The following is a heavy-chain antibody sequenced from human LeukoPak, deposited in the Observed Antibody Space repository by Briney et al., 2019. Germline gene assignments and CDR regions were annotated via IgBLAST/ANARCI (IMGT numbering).Heavy chain of an antibody. CDR3: ARMPGIDYYYYYGMDV. J-gene: IGHJ6*02. V-gene: IGHV3-53*01. CDR2: IYSGGST. Sequence: GGSLRLSCAASGFTVSSNYMSWVRQAPGKGLEWASVIYSGGSTYYADSVKGRSTTSRDNSKNTLYLQMNSLRAEDTAVYYCARMPGIDYYYYYGMDVWGQGTTVTVSS. D-gene: IGHD6-13*01. CDR1: GFTVSSNY.